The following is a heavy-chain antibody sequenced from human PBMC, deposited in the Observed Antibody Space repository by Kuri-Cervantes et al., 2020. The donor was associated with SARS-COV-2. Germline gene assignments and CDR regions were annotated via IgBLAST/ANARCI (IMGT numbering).Heavy chain of an antibody. Sequence: ESLKISCAVYGGSFSGYYWSWIRQPPGKGLEWIGEINHSGSTNYNPSLKTRVTISVNTSKNQFSLKLGSVTAADTAVYYCARVGAGVCSSASCYSRAFDYWGQGALVTVSS. V-gene: IGHV4-34*01. CDR2: INHSGST. CDR3: ARVGAGVCSSASCYSRAFDY. CDR1: GGSFSGYY. D-gene: IGHD2-2*02. J-gene: IGHJ4*02.